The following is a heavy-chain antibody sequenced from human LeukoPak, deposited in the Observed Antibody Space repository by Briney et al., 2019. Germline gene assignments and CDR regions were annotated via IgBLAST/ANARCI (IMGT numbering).Heavy chain of an antibody. J-gene: IGHJ4*02. CDR1: GGSFSGYY. CDR2: INHSGST. CDR3: ARKAVAGDY. D-gene: IGHD6-19*01. Sequence: SETLSLTCAVYGGSFSGYYWSWIRQPPGKGLEWIGEINHSGSTNYNPSLKSRVTISVDRSKSQFSLKLSSVAAADTAVYYCARKAVAGDYWGQGTLVTVSS. V-gene: IGHV4-34*01.